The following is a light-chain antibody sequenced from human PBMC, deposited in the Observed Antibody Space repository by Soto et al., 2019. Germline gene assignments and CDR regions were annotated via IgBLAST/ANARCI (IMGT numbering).Light chain of an antibody. CDR1: PSDVGGYIS. Sequence: QSVLTQPPSASGSPGQSVTISCTGTPSDVGGYISVSWYQQHPGKAPKLIIYEVNKRPSGVPDRFSGSKSGTSATLAITTLQTGDEADYFCGAWDSTQSWVFGPGTKVTVL. V-gene: IGLV2-8*01. CDR3: GAWDSTQSWV. CDR2: EVN. J-gene: IGLJ1*01.